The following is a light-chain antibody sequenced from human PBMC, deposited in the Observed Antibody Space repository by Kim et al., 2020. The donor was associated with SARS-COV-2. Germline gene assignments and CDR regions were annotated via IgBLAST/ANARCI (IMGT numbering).Light chain of an antibody. V-gene: IGLV6-57*04. CDR1: SGSIASNY. CDR2: EDN. Sequence: NFMLTQPHSVSESPGKTVTISCTRSSGSIASNYMQWYQQRPGSAPTTVIYEDNQRPSGVPDRFSGSIDSSSNSASLTISGLKTEDEADYYCQSYDSTYVVFGGGTQLTVL. J-gene: IGLJ2*01. CDR3: QSYDSTYVV.